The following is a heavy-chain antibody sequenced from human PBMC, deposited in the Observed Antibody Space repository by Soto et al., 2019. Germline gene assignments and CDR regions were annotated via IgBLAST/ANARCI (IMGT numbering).Heavy chain of an antibody. D-gene: IGHD3-22*01. J-gene: IGHJ4*02. Sequence: SETLSLTCNVSGASLDRSNYYWGWIRQSPGKGLEWIGTTYYNGNAYYNPSLRSRVTMSVDTSKNQFSLKLMSVTAADTAVYYCARHFVTVVIKGWGYWGQGTLVTVSS. V-gene: IGHV4-39*01. CDR2: TYYNGNA. CDR1: GASLDRSNYY. CDR3: ARHFVTVVIKGWGY.